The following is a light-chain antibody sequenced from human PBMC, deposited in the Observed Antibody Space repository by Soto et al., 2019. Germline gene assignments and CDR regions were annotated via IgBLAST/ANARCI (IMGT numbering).Light chain of an antibody. Sequence: DIVMTQSPDSLAVSLGERATINCKSSQSVLYSSDNKNYLTWYQQRPGQHHKLPIYWASTRESGVPDLFSGSGSGTDFTLTISSLQAEDVAVYYCQQYYTTPWTFGQGTKVEI. CDR3: QQYYTTPWT. CDR2: WAS. J-gene: IGKJ1*01. V-gene: IGKV4-1*01. CDR1: QSVLYSSDNKNY.